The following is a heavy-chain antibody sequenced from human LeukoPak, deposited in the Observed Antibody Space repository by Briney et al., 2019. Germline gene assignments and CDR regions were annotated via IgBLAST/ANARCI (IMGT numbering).Heavy chain of an antibody. CDR3: AKDRSDEDGIAARPFDY. CDR2: ISGSGGST. D-gene: IGHD6-6*01. Sequence: PGGSLRLSCAASGFTFSSYAMSWVRQAPGKGLEWVSAISGSGGSTYYADSVKGRFTISRDNSKNTLYLQMNSLRAEDTAVYYCAKDRSDEDGIAARPFDYWGQGTLVTVSS. CDR1: GFTFSSYA. V-gene: IGHV3-23*01. J-gene: IGHJ4*02.